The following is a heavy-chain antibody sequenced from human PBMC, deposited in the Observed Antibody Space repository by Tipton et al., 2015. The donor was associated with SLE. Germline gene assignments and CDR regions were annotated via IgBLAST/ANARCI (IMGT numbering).Heavy chain of an antibody. Sequence: QLVQSGAEVKKPGASVKVSCKASGYTFTGYYMHWVRQAPGQGLEWMGRINPNSGGTNYAQKFQGRVTMTRDTSISTAYMELSRLRSDDTAVYYCARGAVAVNGPYYFDYWGQGTLVTVSS. CDR3: ARGAVAVNGPYYFDY. CDR2: INPNSGGT. D-gene: IGHD6-19*01. CDR1: GYTFTGYY. V-gene: IGHV1-2*06. J-gene: IGHJ4*02.